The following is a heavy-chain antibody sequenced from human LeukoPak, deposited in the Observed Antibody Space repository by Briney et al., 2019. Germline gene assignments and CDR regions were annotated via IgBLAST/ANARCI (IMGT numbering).Heavy chain of an antibody. CDR2: INPNSGDT. V-gene: IGHV1-2*06. CDR1: GYTFTGYY. J-gene: IGHJ3*02. D-gene: IGHD6-19*01. CDR3: ARDQGSGPTGDAFDI. Sequence: ASVKVSCKASGYTFTGYYMHWVRQAPGQGLEWMGRINPNSGDTNYAQKFQGRVTMTRDTSISTAYMELSRLRSDDTAVYYCARDQGSGPTGDAFDIWGQGTMVTVSS.